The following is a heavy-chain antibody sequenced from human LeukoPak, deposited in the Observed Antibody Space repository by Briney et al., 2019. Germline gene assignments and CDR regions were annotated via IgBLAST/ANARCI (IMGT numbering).Heavy chain of an antibody. Sequence: GESLKISCQGSGYSFTSYWIGWVRQMPGKGMEWMGIIYPGDSDTRYSPSFQGQVTISADRSISTAYLQWSSLKASDTAMYYCSRSSTPYGSGSYYNGRVFDYWGQGTLVTVSS. V-gene: IGHV5-51*01. CDR1: GYSFTSYW. CDR3: SRSSTPYGSGSYYNGRVFDY. J-gene: IGHJ4*02. CDR2: IYPGDSDT. D-gene: IGHD3-10*01.